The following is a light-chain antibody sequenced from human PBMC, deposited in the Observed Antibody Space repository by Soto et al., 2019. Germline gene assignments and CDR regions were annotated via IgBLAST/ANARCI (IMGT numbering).Light chain of an antibody. CDR3: SSYTSSSTLYV. CDR1: SSNIGAGYD. J-gene: IGLJ1*01. Sequence: QSVLRHPPSLSGAPGQRVTISCSGSSSNIGAGYDVHWYQQLPGTAPKLLIYDNNNRPSGVSNRFSGSKSGNTASLTISGLQAEDEADYYCSSYTSSSTLYVFGTGTKVTVL. V-gene: IGLV1-40*01. CDR2: DNN.